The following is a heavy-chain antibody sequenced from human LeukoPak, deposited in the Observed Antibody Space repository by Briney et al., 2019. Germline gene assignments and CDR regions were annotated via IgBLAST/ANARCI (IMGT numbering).Heavy chain of an antibody. V-gene: IGHV3-7*01. CDR3: ARDDVLLWFGESSHFDY. Sequence: GGSLRLSCAASGFTFSSYWMSWVRQAPGKGLEWVANIKQDGSEKYYVDSVKGRFTISRDNAKNSLYLQMNSLRAEDTAVYYCARDDVLLWFGESSHFDYWGQGTLVTVSS. J-gene: IGHJ4*02. D-gene: IGHD3-10*01. CDR1: GFTFSSYW. CDR2: IKQDGSEK.